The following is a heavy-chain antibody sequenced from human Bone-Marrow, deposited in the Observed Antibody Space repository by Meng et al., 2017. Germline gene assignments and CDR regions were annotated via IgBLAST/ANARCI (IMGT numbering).Heavy chain of an antibody. D-gene: IGHD3-16*01. J-gene: IGHJ5*02. V-gene: IGHV4-31*01. CDR2: IYYSGTT. Sequence: QGQAQEWGPVMWNPSPTPSLTCTVSGGSIRSGGYYWSWIRQHPGKGLEWIGYIYYSGTTYYNPSLSSLVTISVDTSKNQFSLNLSSVTAADTAVYYCARDIRQGGNIWFDPWGQGTLVTVSS. CDR3: ARDIRQGGNIWFDP. CDR1: GGSIRSGGYY.